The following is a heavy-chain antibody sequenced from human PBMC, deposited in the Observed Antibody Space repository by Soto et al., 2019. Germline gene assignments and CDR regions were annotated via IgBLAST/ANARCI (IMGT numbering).Heavy chain of an antibody. Sequence: QVQLVQSGAEVKKPGSSVKVSCKASGGTFSTYAISWVRQAPGQGLEWMGGIIPIFNRPNYAQKFQARLTIAADESSSTAYMELSSLRSEDTAVYYCARQRNWNYDYYGMDVWGQGTTVTVSS. D-gene: IGHD1-1*01. V-gene: IGHV1-69*12. CDR3: ARQRNWNYDYYGMDV. CDR2: IIPIFNRP. CDR1: GGTFSTYA. J-gene: IGHJ6*02.